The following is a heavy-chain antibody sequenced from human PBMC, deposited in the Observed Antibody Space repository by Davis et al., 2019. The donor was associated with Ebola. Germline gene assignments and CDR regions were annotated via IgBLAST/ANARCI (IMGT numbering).Heavy chain of an antibody. Sequence: SVNVSRQASRGTLRSYNIRWVRQAPGQGLEWMGRIIPILGIANYAQKFQGRDTITADKSTSTAYMELSSLRSEDTAVYYCASLTGYIDYWGQGTLVTVSS. CDR1: RGTLRSYN. CDR3: ASLTGYIDY. V-gene: IGHV1-69*02. D-gene: IGHD3-9*01. J-gene: IGHJ4*02. CDR2: IIPILGIA.